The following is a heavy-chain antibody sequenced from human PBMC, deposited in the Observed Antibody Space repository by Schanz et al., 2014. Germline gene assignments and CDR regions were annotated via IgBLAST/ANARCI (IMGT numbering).Heavy chain of an antibody. CDR3: ARYQSPYTTSSDVRYFDY. CDR1: GGTFSTYT. Sequence: QVQLVQSGAEVKKPGSSVKVSCKASGGTFSTYTISWVRQAPGQGLEWMGRIIPILGIANYAQKFQGRVTITADKSTSSASGELSSLRSDDTAVQCCARYQSPYTTSSDVRYFDYWGQGSLVTVSS. D-gene: IGHD6-6*01. V-gene: IGHV1-69*02. J-gene: IGHJ4*02. CDR2: IIPILGIA.